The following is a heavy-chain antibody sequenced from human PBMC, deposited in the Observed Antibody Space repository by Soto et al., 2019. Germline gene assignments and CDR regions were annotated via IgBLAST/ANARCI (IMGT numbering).Heavy chain of an antibody. V-gene: IGHV1-18*01. D-gene: IGHD3-22*01. CDR3: ANAALNYDSSGYYYYYGMDV. CDR2: ISAYNGNT. J-gene: IGHJ6*02. Sequence: QVQLVQSGAEVKKPGASVKVSCKASGYTFTSYGISWVRQAPGQGLEWMGWISAYNGNTNYAQKLQGRVTMTTDTSTSTDYMELRSLRSDDTAVYYCANAALNYDSSGYYYYYGMDVWGQGTTVTVSS. CDR1: GYTFTSYG.